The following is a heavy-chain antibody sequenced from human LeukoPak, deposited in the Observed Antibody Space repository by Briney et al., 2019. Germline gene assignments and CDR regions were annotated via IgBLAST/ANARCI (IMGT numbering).Heavy chain of an antibody. CDR3: AREDGSSGFDH. D-gene: IGHD6-6*01. J-gene: IGHJ4*02. CDR1: GFTVSSSY. V-gene: IGHV3-53*01. Sequence: GGSLRLSCAASGFTVSSSYMSWVRQAPGKGLEWVSVIYSGGSTYYADSVKGRFTISRDNSKNTLYLQMNSLRAEDTAVYYCAREDGSSGFDHWGQGTLVTVSS. CDR2: IYSGGST.